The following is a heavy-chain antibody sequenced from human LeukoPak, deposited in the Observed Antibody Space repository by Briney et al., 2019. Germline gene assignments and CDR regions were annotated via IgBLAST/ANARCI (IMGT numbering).Heavy chain of an antibody. Sequence: PGRSLRLSCAASGFTFSSYAMHWVRQAPGKGLEWVAVISYDGSNKYYADSVKGRFTISRDNSKNTLYLQMNSLRAEDTAVYYCARENSQLRWTPTNYFDYWGQGTLVTVSS. V-gene: IGHV3-30-3*01. CDR2: ISYDGSNK. CDR3: ARENSQLRWTPTNYFDY. CDR1: GFTFSSYA. J-gene: IGHJ4*02. D-gene: IGHD4-23*01.